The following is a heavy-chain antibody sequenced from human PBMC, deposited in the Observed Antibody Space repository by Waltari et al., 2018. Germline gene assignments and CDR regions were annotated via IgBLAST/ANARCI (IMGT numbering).Heavy chain of an antibody. Sequence: QVQLQQWGAGLLKPSETLSLTCAVYGGSFSGYYWSWIRQPPGKGLEWIGEINHSGSTNYNPSLKSRVTRSVDTSKNQFSLKLSSVTAADTAVYYCARDPRSVVITPWGQGTLVTVSS. CDR3: ARDPRSVVITP. CDR2: INHSGST. CDR1: GGSFSGYY. J-gene: IGHJ5*02. V-gene: IGHV4-34*01. D-gene: IGHD3-22*01.